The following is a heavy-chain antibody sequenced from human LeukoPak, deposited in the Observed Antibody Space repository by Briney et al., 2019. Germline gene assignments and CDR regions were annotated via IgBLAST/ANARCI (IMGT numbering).Heavy chain of an antibody. V-gene: IGHV3-48*04. Sequence: GGSLRLSCAASGFTFSTYNMNWVRQAPGKGLEWVSYISSNSFSMYYADSVKGRFTISRDNAKNSLYLQMNSLRAEDTAVYYCARDSGVVVPAAIVLYYFDYWGQGTLVTVSS. D-gene: IGHD2-2*01. CDR2: ISSNSFSM. CDR3: ARDSGVVVPAAIVLYYFDY. J-gene: IGHJ4*02. CDR1: GFTFSTYN.